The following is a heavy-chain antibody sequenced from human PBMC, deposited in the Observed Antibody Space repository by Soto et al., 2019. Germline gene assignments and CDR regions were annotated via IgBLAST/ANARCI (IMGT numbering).Heavy chain of an antibody. D-gene: IGHD4-4*01. CDR2: ISYDGAN. Sequence: QVQLVESGGGVVQSGRSLRLSCTASGFTFSVYALHWVRQAPGKGLQWLATISYDGANYGDSLKGRITISRDNSKNTLFLEMNSLRIEDTGVYYCVREGLQDDALDFWGQGTVVTVSS. V-gene: IGHV3-30-3*01. CDR3: VREGLQDDALDF. J-gene: IGHJ3*01. CDR1: GFTFSVYA.